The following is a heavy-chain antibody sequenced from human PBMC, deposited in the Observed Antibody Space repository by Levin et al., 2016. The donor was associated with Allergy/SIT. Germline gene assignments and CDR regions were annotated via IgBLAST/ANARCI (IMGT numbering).Heavy chain of an antibody. V-gene: IGHV3-23*01. CDR3: AKGPVDAYNYQSFDY. CDR1: GFSFSNYA. D-gene: IGHD5-24*01. J-gene: IGHJ4*02. CDR2: SSNSGRT. Sequence: GGSLRLSCAASGFSFSNYAMHWVRQAPGKGLEWVSVSSNSGRTLYADSVKGRFTISRDSSKSTLYLQMNSLGAEDTAVYYCAKGPVDAYNYQSFDYWGQGTLVTVSS.